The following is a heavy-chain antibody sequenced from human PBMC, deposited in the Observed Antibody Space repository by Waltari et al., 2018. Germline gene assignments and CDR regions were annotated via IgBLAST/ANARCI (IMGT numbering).Heavy chain of an antibody. J-gene: IGHJ6*02. V-gene: IGHV3-30-3*01. CDR1: GFTFSSYA. CDR2: ISYDGSNK. Sequence: QVQLVESGGGVVQPGRSLRLSCAASGFTFSSYAMHWVRQAPGKGLEWVAVISYDGSNKYYADSVKSRFTISRDNSKNTLYLQMNSLRAEDTAVYYCANNLLVGIQPYYYYGMDVWGQGTTVTVSS. CDR3: ANNLLVGIQPYYYYGMDV. D-gene: IGHD1-1*01.